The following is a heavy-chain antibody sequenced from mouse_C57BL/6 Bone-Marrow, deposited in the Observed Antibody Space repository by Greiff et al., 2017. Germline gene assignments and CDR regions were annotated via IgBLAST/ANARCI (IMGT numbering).Heavy chain of an antibody. CDR2: IDPSDSYT. CDR1: GYTFTSYW. D-gene: IGHD2-12*01. Sequence: QVQLQQPGAELVMPGASVKLSCKASGYTFTSYWMHWVKQRPGQGLEWIGEIDPSDSYTNYNQKFKGKSTLTVDKSSSTAYMQLISLTSEDSAVYYCAREGAYYRSYFDYWGQGTTLTVSS. CDR3: AREGAYYRSYFDY. J-gene: IGHJ2*01. V-gene: IGHV1-69*01.